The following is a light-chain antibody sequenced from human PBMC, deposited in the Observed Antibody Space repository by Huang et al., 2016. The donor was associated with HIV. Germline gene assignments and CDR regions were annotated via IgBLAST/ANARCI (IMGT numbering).Light chain of an antibody. Sequence: EVVMTQSPVTLSVSPGESATLSCRASQSISTNLAWYQQRPGQAPRLVVYDASTRASGFPARVSGSGSGTEFTLTISSLQSEDSAVYYCQQYNIWPRLTFGGGTKVEIK. CDR3: QQYNIWPRLT. J-gene: IGKJ4*01. CDR2: DAS. CDR1: QSISTN. V-gene: IGKV3-15*01.